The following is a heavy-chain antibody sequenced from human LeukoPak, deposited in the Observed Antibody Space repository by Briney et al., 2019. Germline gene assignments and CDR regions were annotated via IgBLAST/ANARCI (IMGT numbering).Heavy chain of an antibody. Sequence: ASVKVSCKASGYTFTSYDINWVRQATGQGLEWMGWMNPNSGNTGYAQKFQERVSITRDMSTSTAYMELSSLGSEDTAVYYCARVEMAAAGRVDYYYYGMDVWGQGTTVTVSS. CDR3: ARVEMAAAGRVDYYYYGMDV. J-gene: IGHJ6*02. CDR1: GYTFTSYD. D-gene: IGHD6-13*01. V-gene: IGHV1-8*01. CDR2: MNPNSGNT.